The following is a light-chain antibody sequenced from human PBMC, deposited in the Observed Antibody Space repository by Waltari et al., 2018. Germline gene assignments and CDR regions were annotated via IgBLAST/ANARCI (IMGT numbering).Light chain of an antibody. CDR1: QGIGRW. J-gene: IGKJ1*01. CDR3: QQYNSYSSWT. V-gene: IGKV1-5*03. Sequence: DIQMTQSPSTLSASVGDRVTITCRASQGIGRWLAWYQQKPGRAPKFLLYKASLLESGVPSRFSGSGSWTEFTLTISSLQPDDFATYYCQQYNSYSSWTFGQGTKVEIK. CDR2: KAS.